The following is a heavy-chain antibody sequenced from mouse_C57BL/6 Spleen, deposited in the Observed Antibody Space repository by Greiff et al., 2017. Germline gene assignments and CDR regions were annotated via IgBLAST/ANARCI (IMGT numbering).Heavy chain of an antibody. V-gene: IGHV1-53*01. Sequence: VQLQQPGTELVKPGASVKLSCKASGYTFTSYWMHWVKQRPGQGLEWIGNINPSNGGTNYNEKFKSKAILTEDKSSSTAYMELRSLTSEDSAVYYCTRGRGDYFDYWGQGTTLTVSS. CDR2: INPSNGGT. CDR1: GYTFTSYW. CDR3: TRGRGDYFDY. J-gene: IGHJ2*01.